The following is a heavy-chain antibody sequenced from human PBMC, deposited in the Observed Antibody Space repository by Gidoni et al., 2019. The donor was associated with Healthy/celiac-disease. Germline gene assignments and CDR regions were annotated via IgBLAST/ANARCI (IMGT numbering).Heavy chain of an antibody. CDR2: IIPIFGTA. V-gene: IGHV1-69*01. J-gene: IGHJ6*02. CDR3: ARDRSQTWGLGGPFYYYYGMDV. CDR1: GVTLSSYA. Sequence: QVQLVQSGAEGKKPGSSVKDSCKASGVTLSSYAISWVRQAPGQGLEWMGGIIPIFGTANYAQQFQGRVTITADESTSTAYMELSSLRSEDTAVYYCARDRSQTWGLGGPFYYYYGMDVWGQGTTVTVSS. D-gene: IGHD3-16*01.